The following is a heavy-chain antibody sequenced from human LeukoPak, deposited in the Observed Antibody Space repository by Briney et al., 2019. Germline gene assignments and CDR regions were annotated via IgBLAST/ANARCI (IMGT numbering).Heavy chain of an antibody. CDR3: ARDSIKGWLQFPFDY. CDR2: ISSSSSYI. Sequence: GGSLRLSCAASGFTFSTYNMNWVRQAPGKGLEWVSSISSSSSYIYYADSVKGRFTISRDNAKNSLYLQMNSLRAEGTAVYYCARDSIKGWLQFPFDYWGQGTLVTVSS. J-gene: IGHJ4*02. D-gene: IGHD5-24*01. CDR1: GFTFSTYN. V-gene: IGHV3-21*01.